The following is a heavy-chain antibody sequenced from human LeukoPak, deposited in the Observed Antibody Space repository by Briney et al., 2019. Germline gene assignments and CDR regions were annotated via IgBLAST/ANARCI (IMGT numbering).Heavy chain of an antibody. CDR1: GFTFSSYN. J-gene: IGHJ3*02. V-gene: IGHV3-48*02. Sequence: GGSLRLSCTASGFTFSSYNMNWVRQAPGKGLDWVSYISSSSSTIYYADSVKGRFTISRDNAKNSLYLQMNSLRDEDTAVYYCARPHGSGSYWDDAFDIWGQGTMVTVSS. CDR2: ISSSSSTI. CDR3: ARPHGSGSYWDDAFDI. D-gene: IGHD3-10*01.